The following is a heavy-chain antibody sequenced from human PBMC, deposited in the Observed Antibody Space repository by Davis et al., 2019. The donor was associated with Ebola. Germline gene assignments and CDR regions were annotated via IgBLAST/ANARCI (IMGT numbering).Heavy chain of an antibody. V-gene: IGHV3-15*01. CDR1: GFTFRNAW. J-gene: IGHJ6*03. CDR2: IKSKTDGGTT. Sequence: GESLKISCAASGFTFRNAWMSWVRQAPGKGLEWVGRIKSKTDGGTTNYAAPVKGRFTISRDNSKNTLYLQMNSLKTEDTAVYYCASNYYDSSPGRYYYHYMDVWGKGTTVTVSS. D-gene: IGHD3-22*01. CDR3: ASNYYDSSPGRYYYHYMDV.